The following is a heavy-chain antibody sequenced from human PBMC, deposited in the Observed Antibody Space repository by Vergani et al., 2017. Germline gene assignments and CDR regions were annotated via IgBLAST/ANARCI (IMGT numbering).Heavy chain of an antibody. CDR2: ISGSGGST. CDR1: GFTFDDYA. Sequence: EVQLVESGGGLVQPGRSLRLSCAASGFTFDDYAMHWVRQAPGKGLEWVSGISGSGGSTYYADSVKGRFTISRDNSKNTLYLQMNSLRAEDTAVYYCAKWAVRGTYYFDYWGQGTLVTVSS. D-gene: IGHD3-16*01. J-gene: IGHJ4*02. CDR3: AKWAVRGTYYFDY. V-gene: IGHV3-23*04.